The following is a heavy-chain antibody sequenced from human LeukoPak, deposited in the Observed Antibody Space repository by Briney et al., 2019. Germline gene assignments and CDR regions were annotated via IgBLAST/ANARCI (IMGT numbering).Heavy chain of an antibody. CDR2: ISSSSSTI. V-gene: IGHV3-48*04. J-gene: IGHJ4*02. D-gene: IGHD3-22*01. Sequence: GGSLRLSCAASGFTFSSYSMNWVRQAPGKGLEWVSYISSSSSTIYYADSVKGRFTISRDNAKNSLYLQMNSLRAEDTAVYYCARDPDSSGYPAPFDYWGQGTLVTVSS. CDR1: GFTFSSYS. CDR3: ARDPDSSGYPAPFDY.